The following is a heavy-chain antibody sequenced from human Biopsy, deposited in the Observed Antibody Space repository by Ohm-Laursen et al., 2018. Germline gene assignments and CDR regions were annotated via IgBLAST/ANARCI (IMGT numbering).Heavy chain of an antibody. CDR2: FNSDGTDT. CDR3: VKDIRRYFYGMDV. J-gene: IGHJ6*02. Sequence: SLRLSCAASGFTFSSSWMHWVRQAPGKGLEWVSRFNSDGTDTTYADSVKGRFTISRDNAKNTLYLQMNSLRVEDTAMYYCVKDIRRYFYGMDVWGQGTTVTVS. D-gene: IGHD3-10*01. CDR1: GFTFSSSW. V-gene: IGHV3-74*01.